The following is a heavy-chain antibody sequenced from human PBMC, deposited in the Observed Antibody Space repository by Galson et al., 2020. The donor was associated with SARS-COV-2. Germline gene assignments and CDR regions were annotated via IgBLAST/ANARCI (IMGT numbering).Heavy chain of an antibody. V-gene: IGHV3-30*01. Sequence: GESLKISCAASGFTFSGQAMHWVRQAPGKGLEWVGIISYDGTTRYNGDSVKGRFTISRDNYKNTLFLQMNNLRPEDTATYYCARETDDYSSSWYDYWGQGTRVTVSS. D-gene: IGHD6-13*01. CDR1: GFTFSGQA. J-gene: IGHJ4*02. CDR2: ISYDGTTR. CDR3: ARETDDYSSSWYDY.